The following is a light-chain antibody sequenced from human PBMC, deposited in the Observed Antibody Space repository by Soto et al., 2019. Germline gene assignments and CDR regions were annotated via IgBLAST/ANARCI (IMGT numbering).Light chain of an antibody. CDR2: GAS. J-gene: IGKJ1*01. Sequence: EIVLTQSPGTLSLSPGERATLSCRASQSVSSSYLAWYQQKPGQAPRLLIYGASSRATGIPDRFSGSGSGTDFTLTISRLEPEDFVVYYCQLYGSSWTFGQGTKVEIK. CDR1: QSVSSSY. V-gene: IGKV3-20*01. CDR3: QLYGSSWT.